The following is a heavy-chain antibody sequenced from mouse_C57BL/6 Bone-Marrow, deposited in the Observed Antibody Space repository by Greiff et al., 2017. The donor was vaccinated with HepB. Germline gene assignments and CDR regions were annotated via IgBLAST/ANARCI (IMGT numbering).Heavy chain of an antibody. CDR3: AIPYYYGSSYLRWYFDV. CDR1: GFNIKDYY. J-gene: IGHJ1*03. D-gene: IGHD1-1*01. V-gene: IGHV14-2*01. Sequence: VQLQQSGAELVKPGASVKLSCTASGFNIKDYYMHWVKQRTEQGLEWIGRIDPEDGETKYATKFQGKATITADTSSNTAYLQLSSLTSEDTAVYYGAIPYYYGSSYLRWYFDVWGTGTTVTVSS. CDR2: IDPEDGET.